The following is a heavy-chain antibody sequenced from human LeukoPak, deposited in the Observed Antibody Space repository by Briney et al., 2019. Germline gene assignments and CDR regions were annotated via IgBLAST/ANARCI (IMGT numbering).Heavy chain of an antibody. CDR3: ARDFSNGEHNWFDP. V-gene: IGHV1-18*01. CDR1: GDTFTSYG. CDR2: ISAYNGNT. D-gene: IGHD4-17*01. Sequence: ASVKVSCKASGDTFTSYGISWVRQAPGRGLEWMGWISAYNGNTNYAQKLQGRVTMTTDTSTSTAYMELRSLRSDDTAVYYCARDFSNGEHNWFDPWGQGTLVTVSS. J-gene: IGHJ5*02.